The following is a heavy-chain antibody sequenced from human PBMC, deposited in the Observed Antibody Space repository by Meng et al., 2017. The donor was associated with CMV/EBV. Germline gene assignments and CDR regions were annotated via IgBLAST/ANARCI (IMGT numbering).Heavy chain of an antibody. CDR3: ARDQYYGSGGNYYYGMDV. Sequence: GESLKISCAASGFTVSSNYMSWVRQAPGKGLERGSVIYSGGSTYYADSVKGRFTISRDNSKNTLYLQMNSLRAEDTAVYYCARDQYYGSGGNYYYGMDVWGQGTTVTVSS. CDR2: IYSGGST. V-gene: IGHV3-53*01. J-gene: IGHJ6*02. D-gene: IGHD3-10*01. CDR1: GFTVSSNY.